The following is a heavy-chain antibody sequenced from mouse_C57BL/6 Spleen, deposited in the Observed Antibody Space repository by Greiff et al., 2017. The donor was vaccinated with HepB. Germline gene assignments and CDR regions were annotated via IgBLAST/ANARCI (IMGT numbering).Heavy chain of an antibody. CDR1: GYTFTSYS. CDR2: IDPNSGGT. V-gene: IGHV1-72*01. CDR3: AKSEEFGYFDV. J-gene: IGHJ1*03. Sequence: QVQLQQPGAELVKPGASVTLSCNASGYTFTSYSIRWVQQTPGRGLEWIGRIDPNSGGTKYHAKFKSQATLNVDKPSSTDYMQRRRLTAEDSAVYYCAKSEEFGYFDVWGTGTTVTVSS.